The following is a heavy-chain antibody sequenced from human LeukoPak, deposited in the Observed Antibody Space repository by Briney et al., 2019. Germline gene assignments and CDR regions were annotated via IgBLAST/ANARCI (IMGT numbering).Heavy chain of an antibody. Sequence: SETLSLTCTVSGGSISSSSYYWGWIRQPPGKGLEWIGIIYYSGSTYYNLSLKSRVTISVDTSKNQFSLKLSSVTAADTAVYYCASFVYDSSGWSYYFDYWGQGTLVTVSS. J-gene: IGHJ4*02. CDR2: IYYSGST. V-gene: IGHV4-39*01. CDR3: ASFVYDSSGWSYYFDY. D-gene: IGHD6-19*01. CDR1: GGSISSSSYY.